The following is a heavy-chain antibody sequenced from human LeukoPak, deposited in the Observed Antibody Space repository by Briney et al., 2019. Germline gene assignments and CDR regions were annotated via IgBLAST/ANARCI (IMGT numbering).Heavy chain of an antibody. CDR1: GFTFDDYA. CDR2: ISWNSGSI. V-gene: IGHV3-9*01. D-gene: IGHD3-10*01. Sequence: PGGSLRLSCAASGFTFDDYAMHRVRQAPGKGLEWVSGISWNSGSIGYADSVKGRFTISRDNAKNSLYLQMNSLRAEDTALYYCAKDIGYGSTLGYYYGMDVWGQGTTVTVSS. J-gene: IGHJ6*02. CDR3: AKDIGYGSTLGYYYGMDV.